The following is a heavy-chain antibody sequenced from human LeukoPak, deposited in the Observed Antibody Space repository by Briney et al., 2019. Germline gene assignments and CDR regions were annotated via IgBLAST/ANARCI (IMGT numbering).Heavy chain of an antibody. Sequence: GGSLRLSCAASGFTFSSYSMNWVRQAPGKGLEWVSSISTSSTYIYYADSVKGRFTLSRDNSKDTLYLQMNSLRAEDAAVYYCATGGRSGVAFESWGQGTLVTVSS. V-gene: IGHV3-21*01. D-gene: IGHD2-15*01. CDR1: GFTFSSYS. CDR3: ATGGRSGVAFES. CDR2: ISTSSTYI. J-gene: IGHJ4*02.